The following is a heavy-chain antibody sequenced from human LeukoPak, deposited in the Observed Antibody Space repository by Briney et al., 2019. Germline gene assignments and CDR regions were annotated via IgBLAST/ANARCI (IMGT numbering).Heavy chain of an antibody. V-gene: IGHV1-2*02. Sequence: ASVKVSCKASGYTFTGYYMHWVRQAPGQGPEWMGWINPNSGGTNYAQKFQGRVTMTRDTSISTAYMGLSRLRSDDTAVYYCARVAAAGDGMDVWGQGTTVTVSS. J-gene: IGHJ6*02. CDR1: GYTFTGYY. D-gene: IGHD6-13*01. CDR2: INPNSGGT. CDR3: ARVAAAGDGMDV.